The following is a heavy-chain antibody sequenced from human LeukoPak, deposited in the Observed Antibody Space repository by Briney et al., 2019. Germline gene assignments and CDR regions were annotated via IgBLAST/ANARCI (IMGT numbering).Heavy chain of an antibody. CDR2: IRSDGSTT. CDR1: GFTFSRYR. Sequence: GGSLRLSCAASGFTFSRYRMHWVRQAPGKGLVWVSCIRSDGSTTSIADSAKGRFTISRDNAKNTVYLQMNSLRAEDTAVYYCVRDNRSYNFDYWGQGTLVTVSS. CDR3: VRDNRSYNFDY. J-gene: IGHJ4*02. V-gene: IGHV3-74*01. D-gene: IGHD1-26*01.